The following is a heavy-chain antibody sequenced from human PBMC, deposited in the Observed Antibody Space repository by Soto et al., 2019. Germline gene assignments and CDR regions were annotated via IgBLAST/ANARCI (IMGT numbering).Heavy chain of an antibody. CDR1: GFTFSSRA. Sequence: PGRSRRLSCATAGFTFSSRAMSWFRQAPGKGLEWVSSIGGGGGNTYYADSVKGRVTISRDNSKNTLYLQMSSLRAEDTAVYYCAKSWGLPAAMRDNWFDPWGQGTLVTVSS. D-gene: IGHD2-2*01. CDR2: IGGGGGNT. V-gene: IGHV3-23*01. CDR3: AKSWGLPAAMRDNWFDP. J-gene: IGHJ5*02.